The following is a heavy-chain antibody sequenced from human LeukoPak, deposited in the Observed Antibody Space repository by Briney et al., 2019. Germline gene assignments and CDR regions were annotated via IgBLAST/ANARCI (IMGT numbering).Heavy chain of an antibody. V-gene: IGHV3-64*01. Sequence: PGGSLRLSCAASGFTFSSFAMHWVRQAPGKGLEYVSAITSNGGSTYYGNSVKGRFTISRDNSKNTLYLQMGSLRVEDMAVYYCARAGLKTTVTTTQRAVWYFVLWGRGTLVTVSS. CDR1: GFTFSSFA. CDR2: ITSNGGST. CDR3: ARAGLKTTVTTTQRAVWYFVL. D-gene: IGHD4-17*01. J-gene: IGHJ2*01.